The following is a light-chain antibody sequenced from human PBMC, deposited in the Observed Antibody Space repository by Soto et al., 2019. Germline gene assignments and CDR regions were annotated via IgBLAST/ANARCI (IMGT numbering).Light chain of an antibody. V-gene: IGKV3-11*01. CDR3: QQRSNWPFT. CDR2: DAS. J-gene: IGKJ3*01. CDR1: QSVSSY. Sequence: EIVLTQSPDTLSLSPGEGATLFCRASQSVSSYLAWYQQKPGQAPRLLIYDASNRATGIPARFSGSGSGTEFTLSISSLEPEDFAVYYCQQRSNWPFTFGPGT.